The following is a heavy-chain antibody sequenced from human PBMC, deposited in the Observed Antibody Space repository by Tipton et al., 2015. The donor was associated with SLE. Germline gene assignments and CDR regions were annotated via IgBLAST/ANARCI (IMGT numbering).Heavy chain of an antibody. CDR2: ISIGSTKT. Sequence: SLRLSCAASGFTFGMYAMTWVRQAPGKGLEWVSAISIGSTKTYYADSVKGRFTISRDDSKNTLYLQMRSLRVDDTAVYYCANEIRPNDYWGQGTLVTVFS. J-gene: IGHJ4*02. CDR3: ANEIRPNDY. CDR1: GFTFGMYA. V-gene: IGHV3-23*01.